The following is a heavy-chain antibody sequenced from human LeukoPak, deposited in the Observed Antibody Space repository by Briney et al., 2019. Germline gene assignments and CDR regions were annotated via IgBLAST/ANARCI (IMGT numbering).Heavy chain of an antibody. J-gene: IGHJ4*02. D-gene: IGHD2/OR15-2a*01. CDR3: ARGNSGH. V-gene: IGHV3-53*01. Sequence: GGSQRLSCAASGFSVSSNYINWVRQAPGKGLEWVSVIFSEGSTYYADSVKGRFTISRDDSKNTIYLQMNSLRAEDTALYYCARGNSGHWGQGTLVTVSS. CDR2: IFSEGST. CDR1: GFSVSSNY.